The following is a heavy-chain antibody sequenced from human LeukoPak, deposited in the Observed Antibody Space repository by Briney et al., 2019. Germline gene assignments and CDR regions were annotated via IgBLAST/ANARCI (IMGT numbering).Heavy chain of an antibody. CDR1: GFTFDDYG. CDR3: ARGAGYCSSTSCQLDY. V-gene: IGHV3-20*04. CDR2: INWNGGST. D-gene: IGHD2-2*01. J-gene: IGHJ4*02. Sequence: PGGSLRLSCAASGFTFDDYGMSWVRQAPGKWLEWVSGINWNGGSTGYADSVKGRFTISRDNAKNSLYLQMNRLRAEDTALYYCARGAGYCSSTSCQLDYWGQGTLVTVSS.